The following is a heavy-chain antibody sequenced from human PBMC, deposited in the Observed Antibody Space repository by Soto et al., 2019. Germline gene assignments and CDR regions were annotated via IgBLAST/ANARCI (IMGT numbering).Heavy chain of an antibody. CDR2: ISGSGRGAATFYP. D-gene: IGHD2-15*01. V-gene: IGHV3-23*01. CDR3: AREENCRGGTCYSEYFHH. CDR1: GFTFTNYA. Sequence: EVQLLESGGGLVQPGGSLRLSCAASGFTFTNYAMSWVRQAPGKGLEWVSTISGSGRGAATFYPYYADSVKGRFTISRDNSKNTVSLQMNSLRAEDTALCYCAREENCRGGTCYSEYFHHWGQGTLVTDSS. J-gene: IGHJ1*01.